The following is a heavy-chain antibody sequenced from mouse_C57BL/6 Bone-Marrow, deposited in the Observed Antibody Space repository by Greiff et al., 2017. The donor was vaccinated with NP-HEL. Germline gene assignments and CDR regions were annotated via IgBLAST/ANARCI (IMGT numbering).Heavy chain of an antibody. CDR3: ARWGTTFDY. V-gene: IGHV3-6*01. Sequence: DVKLQESGPGLVKPSQSLSLTCSVTGYSITSGYYWNWIRQFPGNKLEWMGYISYDGSNNYNPSLKNRISITRDTAKNQFFLKLNSVTTEDTATYYCARWGTTFDYWGQGTTLTVSS. CDR1: GYSITSGYY. D-gene: IGHD1-1*01. J-gene: IGHJ2*01. CDR2: ISYDGSN.